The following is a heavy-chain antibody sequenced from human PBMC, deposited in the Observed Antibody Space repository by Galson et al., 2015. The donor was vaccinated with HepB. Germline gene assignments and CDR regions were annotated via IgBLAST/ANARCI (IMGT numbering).Heavy chain of an antibody. J-gene: IGHJ2*01. D-gene: IGHD3-9*01. V-gene: IGHV3-30*04. CDR1: AFTFNAYA. CDR2: ISFDGSNK. Sequence: SLRLSCAASAFTFNAYAMHWVRQAPGKGLEWVTAISFDGSNKYYADSVKSRFTISRDNFKNTLYLQMNSLGAEDTAVYYCARGRKLRYFDWLLQDDWYFDLWGRGTLVTVSS. CDR3: ARGRKLRYFDWLLQDDWYFDL.